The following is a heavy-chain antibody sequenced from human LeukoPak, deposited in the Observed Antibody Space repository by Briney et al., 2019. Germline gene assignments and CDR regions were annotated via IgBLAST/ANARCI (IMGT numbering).Heavy chain of an antibody. J-gene: IGHJ6*03. V-gene: IGHV5-51*01. CDR3: ARAGVSYWDYHMDV. CDR2: TYPRDSDT. Sequence: GESLKISCQTSGYTFTSLWVGWVRHMPGKGLEWMGITYPRDSDTRYSPSFQGQVTISADKSISTAYLQWSSLKASDSAIYYCARAGVSYWDYHMDVWGKGTTVTVSS. D-gene: IGHD1-26*01. CDR1: GYTFTSLW.